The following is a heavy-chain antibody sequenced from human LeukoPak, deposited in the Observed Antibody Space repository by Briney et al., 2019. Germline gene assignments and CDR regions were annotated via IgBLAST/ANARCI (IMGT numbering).Heavy chain of an antibody. CDR3: ARDLRAYNWNDGTIGY. D-gene: IGHD1-1*01. CDR1: GYTFTSYG. V-gene: IGHV1-18*01. J-gene: IGHJ4*02. CDR2: ISAYNGNT. Sequence: ASVKVSCKASGYTFTSYGISWVRQAPGQGLEWMGWISAYNGNTNYAQKLQGRVTMTTDTSTSTAYMELRSLISDDTAVYYCARDLRAYNWNDGTIGYWGQGTLVTVSS.